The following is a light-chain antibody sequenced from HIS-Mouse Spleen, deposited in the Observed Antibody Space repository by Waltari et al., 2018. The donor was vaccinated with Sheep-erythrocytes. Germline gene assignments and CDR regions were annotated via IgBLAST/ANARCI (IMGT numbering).Light chain of an antibody. CDR1: SSDVGSYNL. J-gene: IGLJ3*02. V-gene: IGLV2-23*01. CDR2: EGS. Sequence: QSALTQPASVSGSPGQSITIPCTGPSSDVGSYNLVSWYQQHPGKAPKLVIYEGSKRPSGVSNRFSGSKSGNTASLTISGLQAEDEADYYCCSYAGSSTPWVFGGGTKLTVL. CDR3: CSYAGSSTPWV.